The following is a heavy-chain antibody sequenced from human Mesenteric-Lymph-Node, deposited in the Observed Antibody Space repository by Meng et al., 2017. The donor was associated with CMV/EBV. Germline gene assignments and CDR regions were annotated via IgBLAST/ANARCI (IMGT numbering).Heavy chain of an antibody. CDR3: ARVGFGTIFGVVINWFDP. J-gene: IGHJ5*02. Sequence: SNYWMSWVRQAPGKGLEWIGSIYYSGSTYYNPSLKSRVTVSVDTSKNQFSLKLSSVTAADTAVYYCARVGFGTIFGVVINWFDPWGQGTLVTVSS. D-gene: IGHD3-3*01. CDR2: IYYSGST. V-gene: IGHV4-39*07. CDR1: SNYW.